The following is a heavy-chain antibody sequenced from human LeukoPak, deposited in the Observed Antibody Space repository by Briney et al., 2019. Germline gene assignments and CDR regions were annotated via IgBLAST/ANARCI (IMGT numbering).Heavy chain of an antibody. V-gene: IGHV1-18*04. CDR1: GYTFTGYY. CDR2: ISAYNGNT. Sequence: ASVKASCKASGYTFTGYYMHWVRQAPGQGLEWMGWISAYNGNTNYAQKLQGRVTMTTDTSTSTAYMELRSLRSDDTAVYYCARDAGPRYYYYYMDVWGKGTTVTVSS. CDR3: ARDAGPRYYYYYMDV. J-gene: IGHJ6*03. D-gene: IGHD3-10*01.